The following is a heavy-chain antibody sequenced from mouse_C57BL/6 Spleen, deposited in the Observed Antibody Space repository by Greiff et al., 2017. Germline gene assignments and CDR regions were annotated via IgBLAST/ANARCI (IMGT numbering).Heavy chain of an antibody. Sequence: VQLQQSGAELVKPGASVKISCKASGYAFSSYWMNCVKQRPGKGLEWIGQIYPGDGDTNYNGKFKGKATLTADKSSSTAYMQLSSLTSEDSAVYFCARRDYDDEDFDYWGQGTTLTVSS. CDR1: GYAFSSYW. CDR3: ARRDYDDEDFDY. D-gene: IGHD2-4*01. J-gene: IGHJ2*01. CDR2: IYPGDGDT. V-gene: IGHV1-80*01.